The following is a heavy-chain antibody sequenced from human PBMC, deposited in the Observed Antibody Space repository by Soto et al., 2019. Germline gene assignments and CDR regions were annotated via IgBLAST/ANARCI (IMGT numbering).Heavy chain of an antibody. CDR1: GFSLSTSGVG. CDR3: ARGITMIVVGAFDI. J-gene: IGHJ3*02. Sequence: SCPTLVNPTQTLTLTCTFSGFSLSTSGVGVGWIRQPPGKALEWLALIYWDDDKRYSPSLKSRLTITKDTSKNQVVLTMTNMDPVDTATYYCARGITMIVVGAFDIWGQGTMVTVSS. CDR2: IYWDDDK. D-gene: IGHD3-22*01. V-gene: IGHV2-5*02.